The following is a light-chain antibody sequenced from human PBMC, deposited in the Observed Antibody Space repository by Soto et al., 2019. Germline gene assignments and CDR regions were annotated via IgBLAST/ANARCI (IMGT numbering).Light chain of an antibody. CDR2: TDF. J-gene: IGLJ3*02. V-gene: IGLV1-44*01. Sequence: QSVLTQSPSASATPGQGVTISCSGSSSNIGRYPVNWFQQLPRSAPKLLIHTDFHRPSGVPDRFSGSKSGTSASLAISGLQSEDEADYYCAVWDCGLNAWVFGGGTKLTVL. CDR3: AVWDCGLNAWV. CDR1: SSNIGRYP.